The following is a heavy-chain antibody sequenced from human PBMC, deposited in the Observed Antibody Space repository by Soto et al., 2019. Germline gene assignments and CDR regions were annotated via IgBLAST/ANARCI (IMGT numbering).Heavy chain of an antibody. D-gene: IGHD3-3*01. Sequence: ASVKVSCKASGYTFTSYDINWVRQATGQGLEWMGWMNPNSGNTGYAQKFQGRVTMTRNTSISTAYMELSSLRSEDTAVYYCARGRLYYDFWSGPPTYHNWFDPWGQGTLVTVSS. CDR3: ARGRLYYDFWSGPPTYHNWFDP. V-gene: IGHV1-8*01. CDR2: MNPNSGNT. J-gene: IGHJ5*02. CDR1: GYTFTSYD.